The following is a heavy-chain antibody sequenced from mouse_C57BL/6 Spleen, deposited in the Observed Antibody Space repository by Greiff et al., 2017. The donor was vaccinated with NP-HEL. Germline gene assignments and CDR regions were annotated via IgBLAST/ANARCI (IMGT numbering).Heavy chain of an antibody. V-gene: IGHV1-55*01. J-gene: IGHJ3*01. CDR3: ARDYYGSLPWFAY. CDR1: GYTFTSYW. CDR2: IYPGSGST. Sequence: VQLQQPGAELVKPGASVKMSCKASGYTFTSYWITWVKQRPGQGLEWIGDIYPGSGSTNYNEKFKSKATLTVDTSSSTAYMQLSSLTSEDSAVYYCARDYYGSLPWFAYWGQGTLVTVSA. D-gene: IGHD1-1*01.